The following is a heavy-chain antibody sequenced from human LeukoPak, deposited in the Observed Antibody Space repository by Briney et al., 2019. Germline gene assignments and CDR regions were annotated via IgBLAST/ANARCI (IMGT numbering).Heavy chain of an antibody. CDR1: GGTFSSYA. Sequence: SVNVSCKASGGTFSSYAISWVRQAPGQGPEWMGRIIPILGIANYAQKFQGRVTITADKSTSTAYMELSSLRSEDTAVYYCARDPPHLCSSTSCFGDHWGQGTLVTVSS. CDR3: ARDPPHLCSSTSCFGDH. CDR2: IIPILGIA. J-gene: IGHJ4*02. D-gene: IGHD2-2*01. V-gene: IGHV1-69*04.